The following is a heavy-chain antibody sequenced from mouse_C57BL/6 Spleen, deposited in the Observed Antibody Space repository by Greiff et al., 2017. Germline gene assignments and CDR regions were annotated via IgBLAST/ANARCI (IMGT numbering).Heavy chain of an antibody. CDR1: GFNIKDYY. CDR2: SDPEDGET. V-gene: IGHV14-2*01. D-gene: IGHD1-1*01. J-gene: IGHJ1*03. Sequence: VQLKQSGAELVKPGASVKLSCTASGFNIKDYYMHWVKQRTEQGLEWIGRSDPEDGETKYAPKFQGKATITADTSSNTAYLQLSSLTSEDTAVYYCARDYGSSYWYFDVWGTGTTVTVSS. CDR3: ARDYGSSYWYFDV.